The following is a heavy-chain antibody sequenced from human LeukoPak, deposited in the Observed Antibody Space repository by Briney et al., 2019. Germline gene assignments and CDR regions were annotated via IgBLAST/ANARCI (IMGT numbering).Heavy chain of an antibody. CDR3: ARRDHYGSGSYYDDY. Sequence: SETLSLTCTVSGGSISSSSYYWGWIRQPPGKGLEWIGSIYYSGSTYYNPSLKSRVTISVDTSKNQFSLKLSSVTAADTAVYYCARRDHYGSGSYYDDYWGQGTLVTVSS. CDR2: IYYSGST. J-gene: IGHJ4*02. V-gene: IGHV4-39*01. CDR1: GGSISSSSYY. D-gene: IGHD3-10*01.